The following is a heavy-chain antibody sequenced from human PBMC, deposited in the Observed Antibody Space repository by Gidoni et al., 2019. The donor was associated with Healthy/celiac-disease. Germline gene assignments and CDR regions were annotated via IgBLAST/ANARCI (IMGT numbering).Heavy chain of an antibody. J-gene: IGHJ4*02. V-gene: IGHV3-9*01. D-gene: IGHD6-13*01. CDR3: AKDMRVSGVAAPFDY. Sequence: DSVKGRFTISRDNAKNSLYLQMNSLRAEDTALYYCAKDMRVSGVAAPFDYWGQGSLVTVSS.